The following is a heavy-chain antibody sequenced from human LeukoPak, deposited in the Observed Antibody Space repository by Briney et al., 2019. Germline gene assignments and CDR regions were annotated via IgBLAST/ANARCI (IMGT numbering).Heavy chain of an antibody. J-gene: IGHJ4*02. Sequence: GGSLRLSCAASGFTLSSYVMSWVSQAPGKGLEWVSAISSSSAGTYYADSVKGRFTVSRDNAINTLYLQMNSLRVEDTAVYYCAKGSSSSRPYYFDSWGQGTLVTVSS. D-gene: IGHD6-6*01. CDR1: GFTLSSYV. CDR3: AKGSSSSRPYYFDS. CDR2: ISSSSAGT. V-gene: IGHV3-23*01.